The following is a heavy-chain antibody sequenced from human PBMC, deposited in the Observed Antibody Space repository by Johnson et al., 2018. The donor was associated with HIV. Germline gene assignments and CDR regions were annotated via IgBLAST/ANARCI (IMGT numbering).Heavy chain of an antibody. D-gene: IGHD3-16*01. V-gene: IGHV3-66*01. J-gene: IGHJ3*02. Sequence: VQLVESGGGLVQPGGSLRLSCAASGFTVSSNYMSWVRQAPGKGLEWVSVIYSGGSTYYAASVQGRFTISRDNSKNTLYLQMNSLRAEDTAVYYCARDVKVCAFDIWGQGTMVTVSS. CDR1: GFTVSSNY. CDR3: ARDVKVCAFDI. CDR2: IYSGGST.